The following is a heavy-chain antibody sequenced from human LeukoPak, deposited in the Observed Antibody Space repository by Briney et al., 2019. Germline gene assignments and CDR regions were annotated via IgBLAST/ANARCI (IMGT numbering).Heavy chain of an antibody. J-gene: IGHJ4*02. CDR1: GFTFSSYS. CDR2: ISSSSSYI. Sequence: RGSLRLSCAASGFTFSSYSMNWVRQAPGKGLEWVSSISSSSSYIYYADSVKGRFTISRDNAKNSLYLQMNSLRAEDTAVYYCARDKSIKEYYYDSSGSYDYWGQGTLVTVSS. CDR3: ARDKSIKEYYYDSSGSYDY. D-gene: IGHD3-22*01. V-gene: IGHV3-21*01.